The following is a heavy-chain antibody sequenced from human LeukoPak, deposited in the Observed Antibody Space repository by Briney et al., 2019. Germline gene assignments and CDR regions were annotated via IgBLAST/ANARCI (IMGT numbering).Heavy chain of an antibody. D-gene: IGHD3-22*01. CDR2: IIGSGGST. Sequence: PLGSLRLSCAASRFTFSSYAMSWVRQAPGKGLECVSPIIGSGGSTYYADSVKGRFTISRDNSKNTLYLQMNSMRAEDTAVYYCANYYEVRYYYYYGMDVWGQGTTVTVSS. CDR1: RFTFSSYA. V-gene: IGHV3-23*01. J-gene: IGHJ6*02. CDR3: ANYYEVRYYYYYGMDV.